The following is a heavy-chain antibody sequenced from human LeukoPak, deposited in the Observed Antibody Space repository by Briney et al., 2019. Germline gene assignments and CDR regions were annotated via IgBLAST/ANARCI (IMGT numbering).Heavy chain of an antibody. CDR2: ISAYNGNT. D-gene: IGHD4-17*01. Sequence: ASVKVSYKASGYTFTSYGISWVRQAPGQGLEWMGWISAYNGNTNYAQKLQGRVTMTTDTSTSTAYMELRSLRSDDTAVYYCARDVAVSGDYDVVAAINPWGFDYWGQGTLVTVSS. J-gene: IGHJ4*02. CDR3: ARDVAVSGDYDVVAAINPWGFDY. CDR1: GYTFTSYG. V-gene: IGHV1-18*01.